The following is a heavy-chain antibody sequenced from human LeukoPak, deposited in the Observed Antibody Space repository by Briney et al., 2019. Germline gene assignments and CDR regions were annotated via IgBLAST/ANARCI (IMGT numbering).Heavy chain of an antibody. V-gene: IGHV1-2*02. CDR2: MNPNSGGT. CDR1: GYTLTGYY. Sequence: ASVKVSCKASGYTLTGYYMHWVRQAPGQGLEWMGWMNPNSGGTKYAQKFQGRVTMTRDTSISTAYMELSRLKSDDTAMYYCARDKLGLGELSLYDQWGQGTLVTVFS. J-gene: IGHJ5*02. D-gene: IGHD3-16*02. CDR3: ARDKLGLGELSLYDQ.